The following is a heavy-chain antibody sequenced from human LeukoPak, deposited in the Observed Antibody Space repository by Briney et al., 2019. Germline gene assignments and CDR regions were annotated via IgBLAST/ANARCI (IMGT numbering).Heavy chain of an antibody. CDR2: IGSSGGIR. CDR3: ALLAVASDFDY. D-gene: IGHD6-19*01. J-gene: IGHJ4*02. V-gene: IGHV3-48*03. CDR1: GFPFSVHE. Sequence: PGGSLSLSCAVSGFPFSVHEMNWVRQAPGKGLEWVSNIGSSGGIRHYADSVKGRFSISRDNAENSLFLQMNSLRVEDTGIYYCALLAVASDFDYWGQGAPGTVSS.